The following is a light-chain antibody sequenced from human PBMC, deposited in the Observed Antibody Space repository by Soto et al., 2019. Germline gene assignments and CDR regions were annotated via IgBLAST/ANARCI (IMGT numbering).Light chain of an antibody. V-gene: IGKV3-15*01. CDR3: QQYYQCPWT. CDR1: QRVSSD. CDR2: GAS. J-gene: IGKJ1*01. Sequence: EIVMTQSPATLSVSPGERVTLSCRASQRVSSDLAWYQQKPGQAPRLLIYGASTRATAIPARFSGSGSGTEFTLTISSLQSVDCALYYFQQYYQCPWTFRQQTKADSK.